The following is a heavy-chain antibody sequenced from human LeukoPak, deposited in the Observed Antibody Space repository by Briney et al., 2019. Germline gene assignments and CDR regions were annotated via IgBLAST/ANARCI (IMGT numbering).Heavy chain of an antibody. Sequence: GGSLRLSSAASGFTFSSYPLHWVRQAPGKGLEWVTLISYDGSKIYYADSVKGRFTISRDNSKNTLYLQMNSLRAEDTAVYYCARESGWGLPHTFDFWGQGTMVTVSS. CDR2: ISYDGSKI. J-gene: IGHJ3*01. V-gene: IGHV3-30-3*01. D-gene: IGHD3-3*01. CDR3: ARESGWGLPHTFDF. CDR1: GFTFSSYP.